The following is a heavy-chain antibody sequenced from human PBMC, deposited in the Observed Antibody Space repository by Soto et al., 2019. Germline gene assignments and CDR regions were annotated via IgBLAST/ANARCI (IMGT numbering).Heavy chain of an antibody. Sequence: PSETLSLTCTVSGGSISSYYWSWIRQPPGKGLEWIGYIYYSGSTNYNPSLKSRVTISVDTSKNQFSLKLSSVTAADTAVYYCARSSGRRGCSSNSCSLLNTFDYWGQGTLVTVSS. D-gene: IGHD2-2*01. CDR3: ARSSGRRGCSSNSCSLLNTFDY. CDR2: IYYSGST. V-gene: IGHV4-59*01. J-gene: IGHJ4*02. CDR1: GGSISSYY.